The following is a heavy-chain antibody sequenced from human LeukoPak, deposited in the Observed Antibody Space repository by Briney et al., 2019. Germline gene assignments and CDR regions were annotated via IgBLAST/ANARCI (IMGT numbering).Heavy chain of an antibody. Sequence: SETLSLTCTVSGGSISSYYWSWIRQPPGKGLEWIGYIYYSGSTNYNPSLKSRVTISVDTSKTQFSLKLSSVTAADTAVYYCARRYGSGSSGTFDYWGQGTLVTVSS. D-gene: IGHD3-10*01. CDR1: GGSISSYY. CDR3: ARRYGSGSSGTFDY. J-gene: IGHJ4*02. V-gene: IGHV4-59*01. CDR2: IYYSGST.